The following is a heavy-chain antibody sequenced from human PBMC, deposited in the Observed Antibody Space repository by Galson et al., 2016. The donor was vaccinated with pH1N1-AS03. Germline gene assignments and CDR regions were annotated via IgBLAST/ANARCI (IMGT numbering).Heavy chain of an antibody. CDR3: ARRATDGYTIDY. CDR1: RFTFSSYS. V-gene: IGHV3-21*01. D-gene: IGHD5-24*01. CDR2: ISTSGSYV. J-gene: IGHJ4*02. Sequence: SLRLSCAASRFTFSSYSMNWVRQAPGKGLEWVSSISTSGSYVYYADSVKGRFTISRDNAKNSLYLHMNSLSAEDTAVYYCARRATDGYTIDYWGQGTLVTVSS.